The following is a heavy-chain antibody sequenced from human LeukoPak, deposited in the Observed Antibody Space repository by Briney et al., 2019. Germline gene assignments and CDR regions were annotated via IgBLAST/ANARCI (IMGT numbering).Heavy chain of an antibody. CDR3: ASSTVDYYYYGMDV. Sequence: SETLSLTCTVSGGSIRSSYYYWGWIRQPPGKGLEWIGSIYDSGSTYYNPSLKSRVTISVDTSKNQFSLKLSSVTAADTAVYYCASSTVDYYYYGMDVWGQGTTVTVSS. CDR1: GGSIRSSYYY. D-gene: IGHD4-23*01. J-gene: IGHJ6*02. V-gene: IGHV4-39*07. CDR2: IYDSGST.